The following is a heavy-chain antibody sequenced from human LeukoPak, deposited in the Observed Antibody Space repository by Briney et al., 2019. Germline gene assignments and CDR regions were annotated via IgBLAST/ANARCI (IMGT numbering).Heavy chain of an antibody. J-gene: IGHJ4*02. CDR2: INPNSGGT. V-gene: IGHV1-2*02. CDR1: GYTFTSYG. D-gene: IGHD6-6*01. Sequence: GASVKVSCKASGYTFTSYGISWVRQAPGQGLEWMGWINPNSGGTNYAQKFQGRVTMTRDTSISTAYMELSRLRSDDTAVYYCASGGKGSSSSQYWGQGTLVTVSS. CDR3: ASGGKGSSSSQY.